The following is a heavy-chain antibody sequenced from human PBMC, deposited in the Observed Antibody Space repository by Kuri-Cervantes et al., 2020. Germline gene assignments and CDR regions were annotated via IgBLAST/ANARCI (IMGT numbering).Heavy chain of an antibody. J-gene: IGHJ4*02. Sequence: GSLRLSCAVSGGSISSSNWWSWVRQPPGKGLEWIGEIYHSGSTNYNPSLKSRVTISVDKSKNQFSLKLSSVTAADTAVYYCAREGTIAAAGKGLDYWGQGTLVTGSS. D-gene: IGHD6-13*01. CDR3: AREGTIAAAGKGLDY. V-gene: IGHV4-4*02. CDR2: IYHSGST. CDR1: GGSISSSNW.